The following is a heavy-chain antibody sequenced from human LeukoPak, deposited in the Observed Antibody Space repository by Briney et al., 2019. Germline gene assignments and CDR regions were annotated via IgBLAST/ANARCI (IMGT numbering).Heavy chain of an antibody. CDR2: FDPEDGET. CDR1: GYTLTELS. V-gene: IGHV1-24*01. D-gene: IGHD6-13*01. J-gene: IGHJ6*02. Sequence: ASVKVSCKVSGYTLTELSMHWVRQAPGKGLEWMGGFDPEDGETIYAQKFQGRVTMTEDTPTDTAYMELSSLRSEDTAVYYCATLSPLSIAAAGWYYYGMDVWGQGTTVTVSS. CDR3: ATLSPLSIAAAGWYYYGMDV.